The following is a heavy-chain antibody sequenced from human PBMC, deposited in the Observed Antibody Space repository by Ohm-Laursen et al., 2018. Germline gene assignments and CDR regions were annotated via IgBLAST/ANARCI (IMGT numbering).Heavy chain of an antibody. Sequence: GSLRLSCAASRFTFSSYWMHWVRQAPGKGLVWVSRINSDESSKSYADSVKGRFTISRDNAKNTLYLQMNSLRAEDTAVYYCARGATSGSLDYWGQGALVTVSS. CDR2: INSDESSK. CDR3: ARGATSGSLDY. V-gene: IGHV3-74*01. D-gene: IGHD3-22*01. J-gene: IGHJ4*02. CDR1: RFTFSSYW.